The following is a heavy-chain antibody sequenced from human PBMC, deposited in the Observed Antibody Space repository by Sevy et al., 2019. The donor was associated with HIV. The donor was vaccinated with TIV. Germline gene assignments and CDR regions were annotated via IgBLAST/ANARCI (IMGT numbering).Heavy chain of an antibody. J-gene: IGHJ6*02. CDR3: ARAQGYYYGSGSSSPYYGMEV. V-gene: IGHV3-33*01. CDR1: GFTFSSYG. Sequence: GGSLRLSCAASGFTFSSYGMHWVRQAPGKGLEWVAVIWYAGSNKYYADSVKGRFTISRDNSKNTLYLQMNSLRAEDTAVYYCARAQGYYYGSGSSSPYYGMEVWAQGTTVTVSS. D-gene: IGHD3-10*01. CDR2: IWYAGSNK.